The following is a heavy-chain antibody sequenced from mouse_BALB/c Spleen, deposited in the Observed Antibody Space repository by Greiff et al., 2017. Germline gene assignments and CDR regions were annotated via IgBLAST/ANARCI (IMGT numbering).Heavy chain of an antibody. Sequence: VQLQQSGAELVRSGASVKLSCTASGFNIKDYYMHWVKQRPEQGLEWIGWIDPENGDTEYAPKFQGKATMTADTSSNTAYLQLSSLTSEDTAVYYCNASPNPCYAMDDWGQGTSVTVSS. J-gene: IGHJ4*01. CDR1: GFNIKDYY. V-gene: IGHV14-4*02. CDR2: IDPENGDT. CDR3: NASPNPCYAMDD.